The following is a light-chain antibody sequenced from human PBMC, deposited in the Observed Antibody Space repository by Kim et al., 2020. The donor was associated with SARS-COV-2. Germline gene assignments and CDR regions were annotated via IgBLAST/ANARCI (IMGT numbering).Light chain of an antibody. CDR2: EVS. CDR1: SSDVGGYNY. J-gene: IGLJ2*01. CDR3: SSYAGSSVV. V-gene: IGLV2-8*01. Sequence: QYALTQPPSASGSPGQSVTISCTGTSSDVGGYNYVSWYQQHPGKAPKLMIYEVSKRPSGVPDRFSGSKSGNTASLTVSGLQAEDEADYYCSSYAGSSVVFGGGTQLTVL.